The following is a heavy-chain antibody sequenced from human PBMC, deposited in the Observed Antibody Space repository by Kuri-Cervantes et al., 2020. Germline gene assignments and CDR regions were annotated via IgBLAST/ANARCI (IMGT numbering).Heavy chain of an antibody. D-gene: IGHD2-15*01. CDR1: GFTFSSYS. CDR2: ISSSSSYI. J-gene: IGHJ2*01. CDR3: ARTGRYCSGGSCYPIGYFDL. V-gene: IGHV3-21*01. Sequence: GGFLRLTCAASGFTFSSYSMNWFRQAPGKGLEWVSSISSSSSYIYYADSVKGRFTISRDNAKNSLYLQMNSLRAEDTAVYYCARTGRYCSGGSCYPIGYFDLWGRGTLVTVSS.